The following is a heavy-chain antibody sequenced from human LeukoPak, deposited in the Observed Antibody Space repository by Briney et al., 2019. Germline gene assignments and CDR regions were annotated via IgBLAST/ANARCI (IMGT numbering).Heavy chain of an antibody. CDR3: ARGLFLSGYLDAFDI. Sequence: GGSLRLSCAASGFTVNNKYMTWVRQAPGKGLEWVSLIYNDGRTYYADSVKGRCTIARDNLKNVLYLQMNSLKVEDTALYYCARGLFLSGYLDAFDIWGQGTVVTVSS. J-gene: IGHJ3*02. CDR1: GFTVNNKY. V-gene: IGHV3-53*01. CDR2: IYNDGRT. D-gene: IGHD3-22*01.